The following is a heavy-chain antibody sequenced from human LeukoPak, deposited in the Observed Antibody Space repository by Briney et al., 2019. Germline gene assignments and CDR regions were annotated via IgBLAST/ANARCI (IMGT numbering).Heavy chain of an antibody. CDR2: ISGSGGST. CDR3: AKDLRLRYFTY. CDR1: GFTFSSYD. V-gene: IGHV3-23*01. D-gene: IGHD3-9*01. J-gene: IGHJ4*02. Sequence: GGSLRLSCAASGFTFSSYDMSWVRQAPGKGPEWVSTISGSGGSTYCADSVKGRFTISRDNPKNTLYLQMNSLRAEDTAVYHCAKDLRLRYFTYWGQGTLVTVSS.